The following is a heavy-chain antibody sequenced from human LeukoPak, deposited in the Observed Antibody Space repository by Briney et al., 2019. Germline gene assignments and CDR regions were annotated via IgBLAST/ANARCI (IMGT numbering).Heavy chain of an antibody. CDR2: INHSGST. J-gene: IGHJ4*02. D-gene: IGHD3-10*01. CDR1: GGSISSYY. CDR3: ASRRITIAVGIDY. V-gene: IGHV4-34*01. Sequence: SETLSLTCTVSGGSISSYYWSWIRQPPGKGLEWIGEINHSGSTNYNPSLKSRVTISVDTSKNQFSLKLSSVTAADTAVYYCASRRITIAVGIDYWGQGTLVTVSS.